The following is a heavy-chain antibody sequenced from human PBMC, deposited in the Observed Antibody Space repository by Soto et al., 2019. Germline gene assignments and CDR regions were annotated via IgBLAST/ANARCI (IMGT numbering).Heavy chain of an antibody. CDR2: ISSSSSYI. CDR1: GFTFSSYS. D-gene: IGHD2-15*01. CDR3: ARDLAVVAAIVNYYYYGMDV. Sequence: PGGSLRLSCAASGFTFSSYSMNWVRQAPGKGLEWVSSISSSSSYIYYADSVKGRFPIPRDNAKNSLYLQMNSLRAEDTAVYYCARDLAVVAAIVNYYYYGMDVWCQGTTVTVSS. V-gene: IGHV3-21*01. J-gene: IGHJ6*02.